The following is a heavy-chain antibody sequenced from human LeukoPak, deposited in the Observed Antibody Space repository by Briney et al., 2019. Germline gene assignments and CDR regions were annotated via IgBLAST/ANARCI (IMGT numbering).Heavy chain of an antibody. V-gene: IGHV1-18*01. J-gene: IGHJ6*03. CDR3: ARDATMIVVVTTPYYYYYMDV. Sequence: ASVKVSCKASGYTFTSYGISWARQAPGQGLEWMGWISAYNGNTNYAQKLQGRVTMTTDTSTSTAYMELRSLRSDDTAVYYCARDATMIVVVTTPYYYYYMDVWGKGTTVTISS. D-gene: IGHD3-22*01. CDR2: ISAYNGNT. CDR1: GYTFTSYG.